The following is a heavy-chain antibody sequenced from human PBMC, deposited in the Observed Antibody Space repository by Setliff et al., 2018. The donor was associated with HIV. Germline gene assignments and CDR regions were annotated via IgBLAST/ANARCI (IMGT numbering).Heavy chain of an antibody. CDR2: IYENAYA. V-gene: IGHV4-59*01. CDR1: GGSMNNYY. J-gene: IGHJ4*02. D-gene: IGHD3-10*01. Sequence: PSETLSLTCTVSGGSMNNYYWNWIRQTPGEGLEWIGYIYENAYAHYTVSLRNRVTVSMDTSKNQFSLTLRSVTAADRAVYYCARAQMHRGVVSWSLYYFDYWGQGALVTVSS. CDR3: ARAQMHRGVVSWSLYYFDY.